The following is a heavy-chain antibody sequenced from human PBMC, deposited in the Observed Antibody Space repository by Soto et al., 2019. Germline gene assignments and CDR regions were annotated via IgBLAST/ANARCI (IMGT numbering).Heavy chain of an antibody. D-gene: IGHD1-7*01. CDR1: GGSISSGGYY. Sequence: PSETLSLTCTVSGGSISSGGYYWSWIRQHPGKGLERIGYIYYSGSTYYNPSLKSRVTISVDTSKNQFSLKLSSVTAADTAVYYCARATTTSDNWFDPWGQGTLVTVS. V-gene: IGHV4-31*03. CDR3: ARATTTSDNWFDP. J-gene: IGHJ5*02. CDR2: IYYSGST.